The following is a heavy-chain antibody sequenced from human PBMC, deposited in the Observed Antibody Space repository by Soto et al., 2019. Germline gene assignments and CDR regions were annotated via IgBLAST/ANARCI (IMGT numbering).Heavy chain of an antibody. Sequence: EVRLLESGGGLVQPGGSLRLSCAASGFTFSSYAMWWVHQAPGKGLECVSAISGGGETTYYADSVKGRFTISRDNSKNTLYLQMNSLRAEDTAVYYCAFNSGSGSYYFDYWGQGTLVTVSS. CDR2: ISGGGETT. CDR3: AFNSGSGSYYFDY. D-gene: IGHD3-10*01. CDR1: GFTFSSYA. V-gene: IGHV3-23*01. J-gene: IGHJ4*02.